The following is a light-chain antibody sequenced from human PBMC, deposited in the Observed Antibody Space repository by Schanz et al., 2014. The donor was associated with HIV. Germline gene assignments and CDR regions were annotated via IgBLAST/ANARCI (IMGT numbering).Light chain of an antibody. CDR2: GVF. CDR3: QSYDSSLGYV. Sequence: QSVLTQPASVSGSPGQSITISCTGTSSDVGGYNYVSWHQQHPGKAPKVVVYGVFDRPSGVSNRFSGSKSGNTASLTISGLQAEDEAEYFCQSYDSSLGYVFGTGTKLTVL. J-gene: IGLJ1*01. V-gene: IGLV2-14*03. CDR1: SSDVGGYNY.